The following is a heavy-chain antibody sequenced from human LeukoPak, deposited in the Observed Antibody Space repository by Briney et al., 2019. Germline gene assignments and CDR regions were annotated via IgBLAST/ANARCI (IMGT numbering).Heavy chain of an antibody. V-gene: IGHV4-4*07. CDR2: IYSTGST. Sequence: SETLSLTCTVSGGSISSYYWSWIRQPAGKGLEWIGRIYSTGSTDYNPSLKSRVSMSVDTSNNQFSLKLSSVTAADTAVYYCAREHYDFWSGLDAFDVWGQGTMVTVSS. CDR3: AREHYDFWSGLDAFDV. D-gene: IGHD3-3*01. CDR1: GGSISSYY. J-gene: IGHJ3*01.